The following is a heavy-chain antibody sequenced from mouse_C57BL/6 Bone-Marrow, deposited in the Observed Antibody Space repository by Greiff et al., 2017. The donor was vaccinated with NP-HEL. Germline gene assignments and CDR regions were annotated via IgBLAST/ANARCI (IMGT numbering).Heavy chain of an antibody. V-gene: IGHV1-69*01. Sequence: VQLQQPGAELVMPGASVKLSCKASGYTFTSYWMHWVKQRPGPGLEWIGEIDPSDSYTNYNQKFKGKSTLTVDKSSSTAYMQLSSLTSEDSAVYYCARGGDWDGFAYWGQGTLVTVSA. CDR1: GYTFTSYW. D-gene: IGHD4-1*01. CDR3: ARGGDWDGFAY. CDR2: IDPSDSYT. J-gene: IGHJ3*01.